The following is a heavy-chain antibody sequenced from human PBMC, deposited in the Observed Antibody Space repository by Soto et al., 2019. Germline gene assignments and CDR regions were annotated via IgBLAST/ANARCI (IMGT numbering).Heavy chain of an antibody. J-gene: IGHJ3*02. Sequence: SETLSLTCTVSGGSISSYYWSWIRQPPGKGLEWIGYIYYSGSTNYNPSLKSRVTISVDTSKNQFSLKLSSVTAADTAVYYCARESLQGRDSYGEADAFDIWGQGTMVTVSS. CDR1: GGSISSYY. CDR2: IYYSGST. V-gene: IGHV4-59*01. D-gene: IGHD5-18*01. CDR3: ARESLQGRDSYGEADAFDI.